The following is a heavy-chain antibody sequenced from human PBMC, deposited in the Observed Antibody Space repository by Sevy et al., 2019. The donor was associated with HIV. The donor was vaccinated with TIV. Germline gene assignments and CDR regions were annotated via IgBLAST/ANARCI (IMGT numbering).Heavy chain of an antibody. V-gene: IGHV1-24*01. J-gene: IGHJ4*01. CDR2: FDPGDGDAET. CDR3: ATDTTGYHSTLDY. CDR1: GYTLTEFS. D-gene: IGHD3-9*01. Sequence: ASVKVSCKVSGYTLTEFSIHWVRQAPGKGLEWMGGFDPGDGDAETPYAQKFRDRLTMTADTSTDTVYMELSSLRSEDTAVYYCATDTTGYHSTLDYWGHGTLVTVSS.